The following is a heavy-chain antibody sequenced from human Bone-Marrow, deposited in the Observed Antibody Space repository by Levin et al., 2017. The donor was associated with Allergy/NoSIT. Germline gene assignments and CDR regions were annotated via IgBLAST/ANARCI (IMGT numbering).Heavy chain of an antibody. CDR1: GFTFSSYW. Sequence: GGSLRLSCADSGFTFSSYWMNWVRQAPGKGPEWVATINQDGSEKKYLDSVKGRFTVSRDNAKNSVYLQMNNVRVEDTAVYYCATTCSSNTCYSYYFENWGQGALVTVSS. V-gene: IGHV3-7*01. J-gene: IGHJ1*01. CDR2: INQDGSEK. CDR3: ATTCSSNTCYSYYFEN. D-gene: IGHD4-11*01.